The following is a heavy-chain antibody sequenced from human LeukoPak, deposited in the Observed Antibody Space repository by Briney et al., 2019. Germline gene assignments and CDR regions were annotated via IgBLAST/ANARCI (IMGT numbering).Heavy chain of an antibody. J-gene: IGHJ4*02. V-gene: IGHV4-61*02. D-gene: IGHD2/OR15-2a*01. CDR1: GGSISSSSYY. CDR2: IYTSGST. Sequence: SETLSLTCTVSGGSISSSSYYWSWIRQPAGKGLEWIGRIYTSGSTNYNPSLKSRVTMSVDTSKNQFSLKLSSVTAADTAVYYCARDNLYDSPSTFDYWGQGTLVTVSS. CDR3: ARDNLYDSPSTFDY.